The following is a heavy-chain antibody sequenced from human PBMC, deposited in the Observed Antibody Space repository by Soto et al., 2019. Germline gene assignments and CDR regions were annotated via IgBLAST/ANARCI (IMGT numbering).Heavy chain of an antibody. CDR2: IFAGSGNS. Sequence: GSLRLSCSASGFTFSSYTMGWVRLTPGKGLEWLSSIFAGSGNSDYAESVTGRFTISRDNSKNILYLQMNNLGVEDTATYFCARDRQPDGIWTFDSWGRGTLVTVAS. V-gene: IGHV3-23*01. CDR3: ARDRQPDGIWTFDS. J-gene: IGHJ4*02. CDR1: GFTFSSYT. D-gene: IGHD1-1*01.